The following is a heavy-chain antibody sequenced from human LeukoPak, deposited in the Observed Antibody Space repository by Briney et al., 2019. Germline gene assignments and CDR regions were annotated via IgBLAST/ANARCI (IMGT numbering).Heavy chain of an antibody. Sequence: GGSLRLSCAASGFTFSGYAMSWVRQAPGKGLEWVSAISGSGGSTYYADSVKGRFTISRDNSKNTLYLQMNSLRAEDTAVYYCANDYYDSSGYPYYFDYWGQGTLVTVSS. V-gene: IGHV3-23*01. CDR3: ANDYYDSSGYPYYFDY. J-gene: IGHJ4*02. CDR1: GFTFSGYA. D-gene: IGHD3-22*01. CDR2: ISGSGGST.